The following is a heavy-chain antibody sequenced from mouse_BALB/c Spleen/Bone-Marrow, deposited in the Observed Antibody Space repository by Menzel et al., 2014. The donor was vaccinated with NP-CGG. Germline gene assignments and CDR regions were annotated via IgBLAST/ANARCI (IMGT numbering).Heavy chain of an antibody. Sequence: VKLMESGAELVRPGSSVKISCKASGYAFSSYWMNWVKQRPGQGLEWIGQIYPGDSDTDYNGKFNGKATLTADKSSNTAYMQLTSLTSEDSAVYFCARGGISGDYWGQGTTLTVSS. CDR3: ARGGISGDY. CDR2: IYPGDSDT. J-gene: IGHJ2*01. CDR1: GYAFSSYW. V-gene: IGHV1-80*01.